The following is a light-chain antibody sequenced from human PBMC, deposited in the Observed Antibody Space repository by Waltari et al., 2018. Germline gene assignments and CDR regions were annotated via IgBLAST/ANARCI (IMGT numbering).Light chain of an antibody. Sequence: DIVMTQSPDSLAVSLGERATINCKSSQSVLYSSNNKNYLAWYQQKPGQPPKLLIYWASTRESGVPDRFSGSGSGTDFNLAIISLQAEDVAVYYCQQYYSTPGVTFGPGTKVDIK. CDR3: QQYYSTPGVT. CDR1: QSVLYSSNNKNY. CDR2: WAS. J-gene: IGKJ3*01. V-gene: IGKV4-1*01.